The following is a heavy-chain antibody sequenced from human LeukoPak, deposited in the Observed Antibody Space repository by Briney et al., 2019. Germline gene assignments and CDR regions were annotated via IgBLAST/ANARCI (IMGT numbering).Heavy chain of an antibody. V-gene: IGHV1-46*01. D-gene: IGHD2-15*01. CDR3: ERDFCSGGSQGIRY. CDR2: INPSGGST. J-gene: IGHJ4*02. CDR1: GYTFTSYY. Sequence: ASVKVSCKASGYTFTSYYMHWVPQAPGQGLEWMGIINPSGGSTSYAQKFQGRVTMTRDTSTSTVYMELSSLRSEDTAVYYCERDFCSGGSQGIRYSGQGTLVTVYS.